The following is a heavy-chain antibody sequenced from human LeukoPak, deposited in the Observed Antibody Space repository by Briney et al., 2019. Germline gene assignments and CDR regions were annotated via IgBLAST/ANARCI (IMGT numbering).Heavy chain of an antibody. CDR3: ATDYGDYESPAYYYGMDV. CDR2: INPSGGIT. V-gene: IGHV1-46*01. J-gene: IGHJ6*02. D-gene: IGHD4-17*01. CDR1: GYTFTSYY. Sequence: GASVKVSCKASGYTFTSYYMHWVRQAPGQGLEWMGIINPSGGITSYAQKFQGRVTMTRDTSTSTVYMELSSLRSEDTAVYYCATDYGDYESPAYYYGMDVWGQGTTVTVSS.